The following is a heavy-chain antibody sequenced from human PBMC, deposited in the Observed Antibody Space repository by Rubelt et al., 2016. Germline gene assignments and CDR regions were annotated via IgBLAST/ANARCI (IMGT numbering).Heavy chain of an antibody. D-gene: IGHD2-8*01. CDR1: GGSISSSSYY. CDR3: ARGYCTNGVCYGGDY. V-gene: IGHV4-39*07. J-gene: IGHJ4*02. Sequence: QLQLQESGPGLVKPSETPSLTCTVSGGSISSSSYYWGWIRQPPGKGLEWIGEINHSGSTNYNPSLKSRVTISVDTSKNQFSLKLSSVTAADTAVYYCARGYCTNGVCYGGDYWGQGTLVTVSS. CDR2: INHSGST.